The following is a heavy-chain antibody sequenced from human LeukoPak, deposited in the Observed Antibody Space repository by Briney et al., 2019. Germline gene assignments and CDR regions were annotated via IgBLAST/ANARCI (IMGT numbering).Heavy chain of an antibody. V-gene: IGHV1-69*13. Sequence: ASVKVSCKASGYTFTGYYMHWVRQAPGQGLEWMGGIIPIFGTANYAQKFQGRVTITADESTSTAYMELSSLRSEDTAVYYCALAAAGTTPNDYWGQGTLVTVSS. CDR2: IIPIFGTA. J-gene: IGHJ4*02. D-gene: IGHD6-13*01. CDR1: GYTFTGYY. CDR3: ALAAAGTTPNDY.